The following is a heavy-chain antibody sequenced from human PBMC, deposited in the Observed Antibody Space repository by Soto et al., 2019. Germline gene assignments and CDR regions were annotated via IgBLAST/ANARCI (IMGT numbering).Heavy chain of an antibody. V-gene: IGHV1-2*04. CDR1: GYTFTGYY. J-gene: IGHJ6*02. CDR2: INPNSGGT. CDR3: ARSSIAARGDYYGMDV. Sequence: ASVKVFCKASGYTFTGYYMHWVRQAPGQGLEWMGWINPNSGGTNYAQKFQGWVTMTRDTSISTAYMELSRLRSDDTAVYYCARSSIAARGDYYGMDVWGQGTTVTVSS. D-gene: IGHD6-6*01.